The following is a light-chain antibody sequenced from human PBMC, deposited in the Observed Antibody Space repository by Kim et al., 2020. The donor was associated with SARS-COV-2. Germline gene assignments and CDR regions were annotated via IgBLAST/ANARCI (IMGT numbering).Light chain of an antibody. CDR1: SGSIASNY. CDR3: QSYDSSLWV. J-gene: IGLJ3*02. V-gene: IGLV6-57*01. CDR2: EDN. Sequence: NFMLTQPHSVSESPGKTVTISCTRSSGSIASNYVQWYQQRPGSSPTTVIYEDNQRPSGVPDRFSGSIDGSSNSASLTISGLKTEDEADYYCQSYDSSLWVFGGGTQLTVL.